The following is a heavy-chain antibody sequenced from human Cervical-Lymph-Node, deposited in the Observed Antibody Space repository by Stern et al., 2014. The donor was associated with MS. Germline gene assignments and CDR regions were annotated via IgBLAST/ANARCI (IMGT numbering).Heavy chain of an antibody. V-gene: IGHV4-31*03. J-gene: IGHJ4*02. D-gene: IGHD3-16*01. CDR3: ARSDRLWGSFDY. CDR2: ISYIGST. Sequence: QLQLQESGPGLVKPSQTLSLTCSVSGASISSVGYYWSWIRQHPGKGLEWIGYISYIGSTYYNPSLKSRVSISVDTSKNLFSLKLSSVTAADTALYYCARSDRLWGSFDYWGQGTLVTVSS. CDR1: GASISSVGYY.